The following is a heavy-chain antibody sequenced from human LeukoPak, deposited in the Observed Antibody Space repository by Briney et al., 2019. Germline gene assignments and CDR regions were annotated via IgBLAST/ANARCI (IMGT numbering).Heavy chain of an antibody. D-gene: IGHD2-2*01. CDR1: GFTFSSYA. V-gene: IGHV3-23*01. Sequence: PGGSLRLSCAASGFTFSSYAMSWVRQAPGKGLEWVSAISGSGGSTYYADSVKGRFTISRDNSKNTLYLQMNSLRAEDTAVYYCAKSVYCSSTSCYDDAFDIWGQGTMVTVSS. CDR3: AKSVYCSSTSCYDDAFDI. J-gene: IGHJ3*02. CDR2: ISGSGGST.